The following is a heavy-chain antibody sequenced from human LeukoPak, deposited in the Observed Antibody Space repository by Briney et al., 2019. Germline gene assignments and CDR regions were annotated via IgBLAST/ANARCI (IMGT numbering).Heavy chain of an antibody. Sequence: PGGSLRLSCAASGFTFSSYWMSWVRQAPGKGLEWVANIKQDGSEKYYVDSVKGRFTISRDNTKNSLYLQMNSLRAEDTAVYYCARGDILTGYYFRAFDIWGQGTMVTVSS. CDR1: GFTFSSYW. D-gene: IGHD3-9*01. CDR3: ARGDILTGYYFRAFDI. CDR2: IKQDGSEK. V-gene: IGHV3-7*01. J-gene: IGHJ3*02.